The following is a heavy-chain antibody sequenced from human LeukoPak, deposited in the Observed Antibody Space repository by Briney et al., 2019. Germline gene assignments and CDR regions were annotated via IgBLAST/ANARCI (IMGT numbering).Heavy chain of an antibody. Sequence: GESLKISCKGSGYSFTDYWIGWVRQMPGKGLEWMGIIYPSDSDTKYSPSFQGQVTISVDKSISTAYLQWSSLKTSDSAMYYCAKGYWYFDLWGRGTLLTVPS. J-gene: IGHJ2*01. CDR3: AKGYWYFDL. CDR1: GYSFTDYW. CDR2: IYPSDSDT. V-gene: IGHV5-51*01.